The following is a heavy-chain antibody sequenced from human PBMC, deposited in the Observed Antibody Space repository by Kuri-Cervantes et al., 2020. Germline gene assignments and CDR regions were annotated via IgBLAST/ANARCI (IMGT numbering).Heavy chain of an antibody. CDR2: INHSGST. Sequence: GSLRLSCSVDDGSFSGHYWSWVRQPPGKGLEWIGEINHSGSTNYNPSLKSRVTISVDTSKNQFSLKLSSVTAADTAVYYCATGQQLGFGYWGQGTLVTVSS. J-gene: IGHJ4*02. CDR3: ATGQQLGFGY. D-gene: IGHD6-13*01. V-gene: IGHV4-34*01. CDR1: DGSFSGHY.